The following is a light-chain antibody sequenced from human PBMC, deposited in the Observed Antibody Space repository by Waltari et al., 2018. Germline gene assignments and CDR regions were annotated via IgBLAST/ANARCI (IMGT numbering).Light chain of an antibody. V-gene: IGKV3-11*01. Sequence: EIVLTQSPATLSLSPGDRATLSCRARQDISWFLSWYQRKPGQAPRLLIYDASNRASGIPARFSGSGSGTDFTLTISSLEPEDFAVYYCQHRSIWPLAFGGGTKLDIK. CDR2: DAS. CDR3: QHRSIWPLA. CDR1: QDISWF. J-gene: IGKJ4*01.